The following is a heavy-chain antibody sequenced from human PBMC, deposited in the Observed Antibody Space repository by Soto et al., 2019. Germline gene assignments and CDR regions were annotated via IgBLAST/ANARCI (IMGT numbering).Heavy chain of an antibody. CDR2: INPNSGDT. V-gene: IGHV1-2*02. CDR1: GYAFTGYY. J-gene: IGHJ4*02. CDR3: ATRYSYVHF. D-gene: IGHD5-18*01. Sequence: ASVKVSCKSSGYAFTGYYIHWVRQAPGQGLEWMGWINPNSGDTNYAQKFQGRVTMTRDTSSSTAYMELSSLRSDDTAVYYCATRYSYVHFWGQGTLVTVSS.